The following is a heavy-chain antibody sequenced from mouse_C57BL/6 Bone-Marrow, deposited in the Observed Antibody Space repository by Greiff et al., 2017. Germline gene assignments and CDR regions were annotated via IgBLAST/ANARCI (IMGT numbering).Heavy chain of an antibody. CDR1: GYTFTSYW. V-gene: IGHV1-50*01. D-gene: IGHD4-1*01. CDR2: IDPSDSYT. CDR3: ARGWDDY. J-gene: IGHJ2*01. Sequence: VQLQQPGAELVKPGASVKLSCKASGYTFTSYWMQWVKQRPGQGLEWIGEIDPSDSYTNYTQKFKGKATLTVDTSSSTAHMQLSSLTSEDSAVYYCARGWDDYWGQGTTLTVSS.